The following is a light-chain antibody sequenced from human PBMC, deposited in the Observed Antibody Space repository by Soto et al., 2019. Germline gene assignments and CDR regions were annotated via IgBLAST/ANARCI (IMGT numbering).Light chain of an antibody. J-gene: IGKJ1*01. CDR1: QTMSSTY. V-gene: IGKV3-20*01. CDR3: QQYGSSPKT. Sequence: EIVWTQSPGTLSLSPGDRATLSCRASQTMSSTYLAWYQQKTGQAPRLLIYAASTRATGIPDRFSGSGSGTDFSLTITRLEPEDFALYYCQQYGSSPKTFGQGTRWIS. CDR2: AAS.